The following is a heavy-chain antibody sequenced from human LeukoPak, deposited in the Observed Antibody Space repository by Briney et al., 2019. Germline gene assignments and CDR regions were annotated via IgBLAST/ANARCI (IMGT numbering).Heavy chain of an antibody. D-gene: IGHD3-3*01. J-gene: IGHJ4*02. CDR2: INPSGGST. Sequence: GASVKVSCKASGYTFSNYGVNWVRQAPGQGLEWMGIINPSGGSTSYAQKFQGRVTITRDTSASTAYMELSSLRSEDMAVYYCARAPGRDFWSGPDYWGQGTLVTVSS. CDR3: ARAPGRDFWSGPDY. V-gene: IGHV1-46*01. CDR1: GYTFSNYG.